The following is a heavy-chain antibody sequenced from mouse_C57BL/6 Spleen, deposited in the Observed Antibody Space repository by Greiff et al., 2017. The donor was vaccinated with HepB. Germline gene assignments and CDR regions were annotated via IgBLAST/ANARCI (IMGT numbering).Heavy chain of an antibody. CDR1: GFTFSSYA. CDR3: ARGDNSFNY. CDR2: ISDGGSYT. V-gene: IGHV5-4*01. Sequence: EVHLVESGGGLVKPGGSLKLSCAASGFTFSSYAMSWVRQTPEKRLEWVATISDGGSYTYYPDNVKGRFTISRDNAKNNLYLQMSHLKSEDTAMYYCARGDNSFNYWGQGTTLTVSS. J-gene: IGHJ2*01.